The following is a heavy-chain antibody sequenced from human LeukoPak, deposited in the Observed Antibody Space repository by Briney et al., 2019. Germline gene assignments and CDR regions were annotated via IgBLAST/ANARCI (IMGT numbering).Heavy chain of an antibody. J-gene: IGHJ4*02. V-gene: IGHV5-51*01. CDR1: GYSFTSYW. Sequence: GESLKISCKGSGYSFTSYWIGWVRQMPGKGLEWMGIIYPGDSDIRYSPSFQGQVTISADKSISTAYLQWSSLKASDTAMYYCARLITMVRGVIIRYFDYWGQGTLVTVSS. CDR2: IYPGDSDI. D-gene: IGHD3-10*01. CDR3: ARLITMVRGVIIRYFDY.